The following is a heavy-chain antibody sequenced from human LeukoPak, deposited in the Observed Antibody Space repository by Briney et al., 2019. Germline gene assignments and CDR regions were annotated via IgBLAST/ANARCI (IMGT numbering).Heavy chain of an antibody. CDR1: GFTVSSYA. J-gene: IGHJ4*02. Sequence: GGSLRLSCAAAGFTVSSYAMSWVRQAPGKGLEWVSAISGGGGSTDYAGSRNDPFTISRDNSKNTLYLQMNRLRAEDTAVYYCAKIEAGGSGSYYDEYADYWGQGTLVTVSS. D-gene: IGHD3-10*01. V-gene: IGHV3-23*01. CDR2: ISGGGGST. CDR3: AKIEAGGSGSYYDEYADY.